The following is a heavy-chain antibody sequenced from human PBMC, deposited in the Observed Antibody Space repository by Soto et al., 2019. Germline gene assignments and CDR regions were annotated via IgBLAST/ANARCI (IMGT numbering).Heavy chain of an antibody. Sequence: QVQLQESGPGLMKPSGTLSLTCAVSGGSISSSKWWSWVRQPPGKGLEWIGEIYHSGSTNYNPSPKSRVTISVDKSKNQFSLKLTSVTAADTAVYYCASKDYGDYGWFDPWGQGTLVTVSS. D-gene: IGHD4-17*01. V-gene: IGHV4-4*02. J-gene: IGHJ5*02. CDR1: GGSISSSKW. CDR2: IYHSGST. CDR3: ASKDYGDYGWFDP.